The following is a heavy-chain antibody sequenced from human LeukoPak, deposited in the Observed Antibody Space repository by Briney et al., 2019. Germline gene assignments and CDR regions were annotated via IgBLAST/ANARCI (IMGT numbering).Heavy chain of an antibody. V-gene: IGHV3-48*03. CDR2: ISSSGSTI. J-gene: IGHJ5*02. Sequence: GGSLRLSCAASGFTFSSYEMNWVRQAPGKGLEWVSYISSSGSTIYYADSVKGRFTISRDNAKISLYLQMNSLRAEDTAVYYCARGSSVYCSSTSCYDGFSSWFDPWGQGTLVTVSS. D-gene: IGHD2-2*01. CDR1: GFTFSSYE. CDR3: ARGSSVYCSSTSCYDGFSSWFDP.